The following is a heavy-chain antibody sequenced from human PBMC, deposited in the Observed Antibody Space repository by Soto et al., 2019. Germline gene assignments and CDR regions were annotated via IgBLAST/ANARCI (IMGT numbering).Heavy chain of an antibody. CDR2: ISGSGGST. J-gene: IGHJ4*02. D-gene: IGHD3-22*01. CDR3: AKNYDSSGYYLLVDY. V-gene: IGHV3-23*01. CDR1: GFTFSSYA. Sequence: PGGSLRLSCAASGFTFSSYAMHWVRQAPGKGLEWVSGISGSGGSTYYADSVKGRFTISRDNSKNTLYLQMNSLRAEDTAVYYCAKNYDSSGYYLLVDYWGQGTLVTVSS.